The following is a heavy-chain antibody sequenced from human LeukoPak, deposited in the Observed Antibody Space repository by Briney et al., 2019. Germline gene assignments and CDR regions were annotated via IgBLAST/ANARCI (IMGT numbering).Heavy chain of an antibody. J-gene: IGHJ3*02. V-gene: IGHV4-4*02. Sequence: SGTLSLTCGVSGGSISSSNWWTWVRQPPGKGLEWIGEIYHSGSTNYSPSLKSRVTISVDKSKNQFSLKLSSVTAADTAVYYCARVFYVWGSYSSSAGAFDIWGQGTMVTVSS. CDR3: ARVFYVWGSYSSSAGAFDI. CDR2: IYHSGST. CDR1: GGSISSSNW. D-gene: IGHD3-16*01.